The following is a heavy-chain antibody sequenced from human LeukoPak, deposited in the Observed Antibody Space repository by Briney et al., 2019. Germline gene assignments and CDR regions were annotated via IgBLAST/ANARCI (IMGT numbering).Heavy chain of an antibody. D-gene: IGHD3-10*01. J-gene: IGHJ6*03. CDR3: ARHRVGGVPMVRGVMVKFYYYYYMDV. CDR2: INHSGST. Sequence: SETLSLTCAVYGGSFSGYYWSWIRQPPGKGLEWIGEINHSGSTNYNPSLKSRVTISVDTSKNQFSLKLSSVTAADTAVYYCARHRVGGVPMVRGVMVKFYYYYYMDVWGKGTTVTISS. CDR1: GGSFSGYY. V-gene: IGHV4-34*01.